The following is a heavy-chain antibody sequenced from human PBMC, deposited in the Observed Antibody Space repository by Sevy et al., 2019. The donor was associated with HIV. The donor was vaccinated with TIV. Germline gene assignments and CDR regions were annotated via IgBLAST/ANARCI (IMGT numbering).Heavy chain of an antibody. CDR2: INSDGSST. J-gene: IGHJ6*03. D-gene: IGHD1-26*01. Sequence: GGSLRLSCVASGFTFDSYWMHWVRQAPGKGLVWVSRINSDGSSTPYADSVKGRFTNSRDNAKNTLYLQLNRLGAEDTAAYYCTRGDPIVPPAGYYYHMDVWGKGTTVTVSS. CDR1: GFTFDSYW. V-gene: IGHV3-74*01. CDR3: TRGDPIVPPAGYYYHMDV.